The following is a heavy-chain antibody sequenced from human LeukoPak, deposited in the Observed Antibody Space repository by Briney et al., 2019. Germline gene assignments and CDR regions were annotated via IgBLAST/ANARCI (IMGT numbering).Heavy chain of an antibody. Sequence: PGGSLRLSCAAPGFTSSSYAMNWVRQAPWKGLEWVLAISGSGGRTYYADSVKGRFTISRGNSKNTLYLQINSLRAEDTAVYYCAKDVGDGRELLLDPWGQGTLVTVSS. CDR3: AKDVGDGRELLLDP. V-gene: IGHV3-23*01. J-gene: IGHJ5*02. CDR2: ISGSGGRT. CDR1: GFTSSSYA. D-gene: IGHD1-26*01.